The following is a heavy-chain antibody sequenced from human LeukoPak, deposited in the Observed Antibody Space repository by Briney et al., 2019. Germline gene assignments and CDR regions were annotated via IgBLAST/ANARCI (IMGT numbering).Heavy chain of an antibody. CDR2: INPDGNKK. Sequence: GGSLRLSCAVSGLTFSSSWMDWVRQAPGKGLEWVASINPDGNKKYSADSVKGRFTISSDNAENSLYLQMNSLRVEDTAFYYCARDLAYSRLDYWGQGMLVTVSS. D-gene: IGHD5-18*01. CDR1: GLTFSSSW. J-gene: IGHJ4*02. CDR3: ARDLAYSRLDY. V-gene: IGHV3-7*01.